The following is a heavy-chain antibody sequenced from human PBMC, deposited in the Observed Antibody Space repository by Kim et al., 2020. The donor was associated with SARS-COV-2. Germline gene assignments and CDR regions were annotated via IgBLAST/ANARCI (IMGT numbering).Heavy chain of an antibody. Sequence: GGSLRLSCAASGFTFSSYGMHWVRQAPGKGLEWVAVISYDGSNKYYADSVKGRFTISRDNSKNTLYLQMNSLRAEDTAVYYCASIRPNGDLRGAFDYWGQGTLVTVSS. CDR2: ISYDGSNK. J-gene: IGHJ4*02. CDR3: ASIRPNGDLRGAFDY. D-gene: IGHD4-17*01. V-gene: IGHV3-30*03. CDR1: GFTFSSYG.